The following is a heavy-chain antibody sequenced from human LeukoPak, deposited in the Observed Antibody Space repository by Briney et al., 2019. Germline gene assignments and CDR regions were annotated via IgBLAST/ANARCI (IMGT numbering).Heavy chain of an antibody. J-gene: IGHJ5*02. CDR1: GYTFTTYG. CDR2: INPSGGST. D-gene: IGHD1-26*01. CDR3: ARCREGHNWFDP. V-gene: IGHV1-46*01. Sequence: ASVKVSCKASGYTFTTYGIVWLRQAPGQGLEWMGIINPSGGSTSYAQKFQGRVTMTRDMSTSTVYMELSSLRSEDTAVYYCARCREGHNWFDPWGQGTLVTVPS.